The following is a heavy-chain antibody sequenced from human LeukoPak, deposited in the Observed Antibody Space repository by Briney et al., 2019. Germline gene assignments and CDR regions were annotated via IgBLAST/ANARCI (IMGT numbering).Heavy chain of an antibody. CDR3: AKDMGVGYSYGPFDY. CDR2: ISGSGGST. CDR1: GFTFSSYA. Sequence: PGGSLRLSCAASGFTFSSYAMNWVRQAPGKGLEWVSAISGSGGSTYYADSVKGRFTISRDNAKNSLYLQMNSLRAEDTALYYCAKDMGVGYSYGPFDYWGQGTLVTVSS. D-gene: IGHD5-18*01. J-gene: IGHJ4*02. V-gene: IGHV3-23*01.